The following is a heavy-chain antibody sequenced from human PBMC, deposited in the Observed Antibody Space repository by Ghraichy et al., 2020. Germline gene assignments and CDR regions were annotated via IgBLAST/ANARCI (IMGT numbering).Heavy chain of an antibody. CDR3: ARNKLLKNAFDI. CDR2: IYYSGST. V-gene: IGHV4-31*03. CDR1: GGSISSGGYY. Sequence: SETLSLTCTVSGGSISSGGYYWSWIRQHPGKGLEWIGYIYYSGSTYYNPSLKSRVTISVDTSKNQFSLKLSSVTAADTAVYYCARNKLLKNAFDIWGQGTMVTVSS. J-gene: IGHJ3*02. D-gene: IGHD2/OR15-2a*01.